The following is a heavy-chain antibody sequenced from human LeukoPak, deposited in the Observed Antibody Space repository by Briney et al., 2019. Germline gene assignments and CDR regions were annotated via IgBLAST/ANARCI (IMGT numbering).Heavy chain of an antibody. V-gene: IGHV3-53*01. D-gene: IGHD4-17*01. CDR1: GFTVRSNY. Sequence: GGSLRVSCVASGFTVRSNYMSWVRQAPGKGLEWVSVIYSGGSAYYADPVKGRFTISIDNARNTLYLQMNSLRAEDTAVYYCARVAVTTRIRFYFDYWGQGTLLTVSS. CDR2: IYSGGSA. J-gene: IGHJ4*02. CDR3: ARVAVTTRIRFYFDY.